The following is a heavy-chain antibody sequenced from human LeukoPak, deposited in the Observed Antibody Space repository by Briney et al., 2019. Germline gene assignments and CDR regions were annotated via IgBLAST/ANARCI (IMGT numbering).Heavy chain of an antibody. Sequence: GSLRLSCAASGFTFSTYWMSWVRQAPGKGLEWVANIKQDGSGKYYVDSVKGRFTISRDNAKNSLYLQMNSLRAEDTAVYYCARARGVVIPTAEGCRYYFDYWGQGTLVTVSS. CDR2: IKQDGSGK. J-gene: IGHJ4*02. CDR1: GFTFSTYW. CDR3: ARARGVVIPTAEGCRYYFDY. D-gene: IGHD2-2*01. V-gene: IGHV3-7*04.